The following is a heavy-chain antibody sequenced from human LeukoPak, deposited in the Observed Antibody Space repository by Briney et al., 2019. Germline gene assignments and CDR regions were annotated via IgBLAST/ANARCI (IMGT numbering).Heavy chain of an antibody. CDR1: GFTFSSHA. Sequence: GGSLRLSCAASGFTFSSHAMIWVRQAPGRGLEGVSSLGGIGASTYYADSVKGRVTISRDNSTNTLYPQMNSLRAEDTALYYCSKAAYGDYVNWFDPWGQGILVIVSS. CDR2: LGGIGAST. CDR3: SKAAYGDYVNWFDP. V-gene: IGHV3-23*01. D-gene: IGHD4-17*01. J-gene: IGHJ5*02.